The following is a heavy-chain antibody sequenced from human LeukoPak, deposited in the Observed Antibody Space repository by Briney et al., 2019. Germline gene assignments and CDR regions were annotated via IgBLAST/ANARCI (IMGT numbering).Heavy chain of an antibody. CDR2: INHSGST. V-gene: IGHV4-34*01. D-gene: IGHD3-10*01. Sequence: SETLSLTCAVYGGSFSGYYWSWIRQPPGKGLEWIGEINHSGSTNYNPSLKSRVTISVDTSKNQFSLKLSSVTAADTAVYYCARTRINYKYYYYYYYMDVWGKGTTVTVSS. CDR3: ARTRINYKYYYYYYYMDV. CDR1: GGSFSGYY. J-gene: IGHJ6*03.